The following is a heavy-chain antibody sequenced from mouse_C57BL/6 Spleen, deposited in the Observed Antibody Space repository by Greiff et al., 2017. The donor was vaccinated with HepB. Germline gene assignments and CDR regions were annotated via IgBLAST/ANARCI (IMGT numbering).Heavy chain of an antibody. CDR3: ARHEVKRAMDY. CDR1: GFTFSSYT. V-gene: IGHV5-9*01. Sequence: EVKLVESGGGLVKPGGSLKLSCAASGFTFSSYTMSWVRQTPEKRLEWVATISGGGGNTYYPDSGKGRFTISRDNAKNTLYLQMSSLRSEDTALYYCARHEVKRAMDYWGQGTSVTVSS. J-gene: IGHJ4*01. CDR2: ISGGGGNT. D-gene: IGHD1-3*01.